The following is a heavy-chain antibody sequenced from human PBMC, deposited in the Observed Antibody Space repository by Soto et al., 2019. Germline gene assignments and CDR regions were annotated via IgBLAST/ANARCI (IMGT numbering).Heavy chain of an antibody. CDR3: AYSGFEPYYFDY. CDR1: GGSISSYY. D-gene: IGHD1-26*01. J-gene: IGHJ4*02. Sequence: SETLSLTCTVSGGSISSYYWSWIRQPPGKGLEWIGYIYYSGSTNYNPSLKSRVTISVDTSKNQFSLKLSSATAADTAVYYCAYSGFEPYYFDYWGQGTLVTVSS. V-gene: IGHV4-59*01. CDR2: IYYSGST.